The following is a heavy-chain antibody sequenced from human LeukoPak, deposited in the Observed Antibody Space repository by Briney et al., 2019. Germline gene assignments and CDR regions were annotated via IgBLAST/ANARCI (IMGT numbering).Heavy chain of an antibody. V-gene: IGHV3-21*01. J-gene: IGHJ4*02. CDR2: ISSSSSYI. Sequence: GGSLRLSCAASGFTFSRYTMNWVRQAPGKGLEWVSSISSSSSYIYYADSVKGRFTISRDNAKNSLYLQMNSLRAEDTAVYYCAREDYYGSGSLKYWGQGTLVTVSS. CDR3: AREDYYGSGSLKY. D-gene: IGHD3-10*01. CDR1: GFTFSRYT.